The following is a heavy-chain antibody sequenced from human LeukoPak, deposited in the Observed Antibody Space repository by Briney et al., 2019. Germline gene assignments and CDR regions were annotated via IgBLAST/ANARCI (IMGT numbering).Heavy chain of an antibody. V-gene: IGHV4-4*07. CDR2: IYTSGST. Sequence: SETLSLTCTVSGGSISSYYWSWIRQPAGKGLEWIGRIYTSGSTNYNPSLKSRVTMSVDTSKNQFSLKLSSVTAADTAVYYCARVPARGWYYYMDVWGKGTTVTVSS. J-gene: IGHJ6*03. CDR3: ARVPARGWYYYMDV. CDR1: GGSISSYY. D-gene: IGHD3-22*01.